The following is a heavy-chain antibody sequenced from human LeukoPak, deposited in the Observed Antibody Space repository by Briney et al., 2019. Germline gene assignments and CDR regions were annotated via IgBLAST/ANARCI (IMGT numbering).Heavy chain of an antibody. J-gene: IGHJ4*02. Sequence: SETLSLTCTVSGGSISSSSYYWGWIRQPPGKGLEWIGNIFYTGSTYYNPSLKGRVTISVDTSENRFSLKLSSVTAADTAMYYCARHDDYYDPYLDYWGQGTLVTVSS. CDR3: ARHDDYYDPYLDY. V-gene: IGHV4-39*01. D-gene: IGHD3-16*01. CDR1: GGSISSSSYY. CDR2: IFYTGST.